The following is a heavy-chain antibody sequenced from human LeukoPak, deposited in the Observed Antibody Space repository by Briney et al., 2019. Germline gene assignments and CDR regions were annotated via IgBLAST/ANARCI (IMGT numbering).Heavy chain of an antibody. CDR2: LSSSGDTI. CDR1: GFTFSDYY. V-gene: IGHV3-11*04. D-gene: IGHD1-1*01. J-gene: IGHJ5*02. CDR3: SRDQSERRMWGARKCNWFDP. Sequence: GGSLRLSCAASGFTFSDYYMSWIRQAPGKGLEWVSFLSSSGDTIYYADSVRGRFTISRDNSKHTLYLQMNSLRPEDTAVYYCSRDQSERRMWGARKCNWFDPWGQGTLVTVSS.